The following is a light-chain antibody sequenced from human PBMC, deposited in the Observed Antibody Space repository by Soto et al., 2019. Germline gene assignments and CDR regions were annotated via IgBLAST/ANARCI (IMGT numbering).Light chain of an antibody. J-gene: IGLJ3*02. V-gene: IGLV2-14*01. CDR3: KSSTSSSPRV. Sequence: QAVVAQPASVSGSPGQSITISCTGTSSDIGAYDYVSWYQQHPGKAPKIMISDVTNRPSGVSNRFSGSKSGNTASLTSSGLQAEDEADYNCKSSTSSSPRVFGGGTKLTVL. CDR2: DVT. CDR1: SSDIGAYDY.